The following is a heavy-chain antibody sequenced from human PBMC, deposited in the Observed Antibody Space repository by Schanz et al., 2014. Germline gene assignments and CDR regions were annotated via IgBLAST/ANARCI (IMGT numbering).Heavy chain of an antibody. CDR2: IGGSDGNT. CDR3: ARDRDQWDGNYLDY. CDR1: GYTFTRSG. V-gene: IGHV1-18*01. D-gene: IGHD1-26*01. Sequence: QLQLVQSGAEVKRPGASAKVTCKASGYTFTRSGISWVRQAPGQGLEWMGWIGGSDGNTNFAQKFQGRVTMTTDTSTSTVYMELRSLTSDDSAVYYCARDRDQWDGNYLDYWGQGTLVTVSS. J-gene: IGHJ4*02.